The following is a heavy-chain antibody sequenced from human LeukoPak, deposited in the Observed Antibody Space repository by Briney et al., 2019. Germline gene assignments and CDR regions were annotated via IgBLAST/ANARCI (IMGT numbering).Heavy chain of an antibody. Sequence: PGRSLRLSCAASGITFSSYGIHWVRQAPGKGLEWVAVISYDGRNDYYADSVKGRFTISRDNSKNTLYLQMNSLRAEDTAVYFCAKELQVAGTFDYWGQGTLVTVSS. V-gene: IGHV3-30*18. CDR2: ISYDGRND. CDR3: AKELQVAGTFDY. D-gene: IGHD6-19*01. CDR1: GITFSSYG. J-gene: IGHJ4*02.